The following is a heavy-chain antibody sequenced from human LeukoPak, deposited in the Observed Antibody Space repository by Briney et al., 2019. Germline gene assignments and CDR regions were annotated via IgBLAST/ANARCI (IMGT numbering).Heavy chain of an antibody. V-gene: IGHV4-59*01. J-gene: IGHJ4*02. Sequence: PSETLSLTCTVCGGSISSYYWSWIRQPPGKGLEWIGYIYYSGSTNYNPSLKSRVTISVDTSKNQFSLKLSSVTAADTAVYYCAGGLGYYFDYWGQGTLVTVSS. CDR1: GGSISSYY. D-gene: IGHD5-12*01. CDR3: AGGLGYYFDY. CDR2: IYYSGST.